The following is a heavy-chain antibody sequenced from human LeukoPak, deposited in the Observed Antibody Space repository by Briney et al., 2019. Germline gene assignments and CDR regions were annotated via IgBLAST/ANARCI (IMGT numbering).Heavy chain of an antibody. CDR3: ARGRYSSSWYLDY. CDR2: IYYSGST. V-gene: IGHV4-59*01. Sequence: PSETLSLTCTVSGGSISSYYWSWIRQPPGKGLEWIGSIYYSGSTNYNPSLKSRVTISVDTPKNQFSLRLSSVTAADTAVYYCARGRYSSSWYLDYWGQGALVTVSS. CDR1: GGSISSYY. J-gene: IGHJ4*02. D-gene: IGHD6-13*01.